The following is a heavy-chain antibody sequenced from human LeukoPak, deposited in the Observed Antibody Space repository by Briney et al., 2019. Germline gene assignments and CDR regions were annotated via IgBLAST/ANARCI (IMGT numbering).Heavy chain of an antibody. Sequence: SVKVSCKPSGGTFSSYAISWVRQAPGQGLEWMGGIIPIFGTANYAQKFQSRVTITADGSTCTAYMELSSLRSEDMAVYYCARDPTRYGSDNYYYYYYMDVWGKGTTVTVSS. CDR2: IIPIFGTA. CDR1: GGTFSSYA. V-gene: IGHV1-69*13. J-gene: IGHJ6*03. CDR3: ARDPTRYGSDNYYYYYYMDV. D-gene: IGHD3-10*01.